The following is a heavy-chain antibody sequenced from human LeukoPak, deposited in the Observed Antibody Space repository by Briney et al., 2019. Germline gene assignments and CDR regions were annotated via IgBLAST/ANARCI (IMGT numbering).Heavy chain of an antibody. CDR3: AKDVGSTIDTSGYYYRNRKGAFDI. CDR2: ISSSSTYI. D-gene: IGHD3-22*01. J-gene: IGHJ3*02. V-gene: IGHV3-21*01. CDR1: VFIFSSYS. Sequence: GGSLRLSCAASVFIFSSYSMNWVRQAPGKGLEWVSSISSSSTYIYYADSVKGRFTISRDNSKNTLYLQMNSLRAEDTAVYYCAKDVGSTIDTSGYYYRNRKGAFDIWGQGTMVTVSS.